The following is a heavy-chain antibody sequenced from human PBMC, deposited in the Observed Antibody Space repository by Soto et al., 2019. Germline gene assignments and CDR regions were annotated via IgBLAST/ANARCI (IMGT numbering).Heavy chain of an antibody. CDR3: ATLTYCSSASCPNYYYVMDV. V-gene: IGHV3-74*01. D-gene: IGHD2-2*01. CDR1: GFTFSRYW. CDR2: ISGDGVHT. Sequence: EVQLAESGGGLIQPGGSLRLSCATSGFTFSRYWIHWVRQAPGEGLVWVSRISGDGVHTDYAESVKGRFTVSRDIAKSTGYLQMNNLRAEDTAIYYCATLTYCSSASCPNYYYVMDVWGQGTTVTVSS. J-gene: IGHJ6*02.